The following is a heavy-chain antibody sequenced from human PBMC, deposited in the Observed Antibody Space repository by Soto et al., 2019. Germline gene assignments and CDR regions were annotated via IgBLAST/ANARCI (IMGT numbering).Heavy chain of an antibody. CDR3: AKDLGPYGSGSYYNSFLVGY. D-gene: IGHD3-10*01. J-gene: IGHJ4*02. V-gene: IGHV3-30*18. CDR1: GFTFSSYG. CDR2: ISYDGSNK. Sequence: QVQLVESGGGVVQPGRSLRLSCAASGFTFSSYGMHWVRQAPGKGLEWVAVISYDGSNKYYADSVKGRFTISRDNSKNTLYLQMNSLRAEDTAVYYCAKDLGPYGSGSYYNSFLVGYWGQGTLVTVSS.